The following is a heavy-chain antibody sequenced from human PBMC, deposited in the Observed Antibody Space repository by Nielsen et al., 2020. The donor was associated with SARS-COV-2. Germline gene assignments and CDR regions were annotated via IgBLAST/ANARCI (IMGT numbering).Heavy chain of an antibody. J-gene: IGHJ4*02. CDR3: AGDPPPDVKYSSSSGFDY. D-gene: IGHD6-6*01. CDR2: INTNTGNP. V-gene: IGHV7-4-1*02. Sequence: WVRQAPGQGLEWMGWINTNTGNPTYAQGFTGRFVFSLDTSVSTAYLQISSLKAEDTAVYYCAGDPPPDVKYSSSSGFDYWGQGTLVTVSS.